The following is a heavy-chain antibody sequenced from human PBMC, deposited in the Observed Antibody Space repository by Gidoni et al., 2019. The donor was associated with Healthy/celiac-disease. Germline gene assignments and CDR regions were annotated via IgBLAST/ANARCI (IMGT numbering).Heavy chain of an antibody. J-gene: IGHJ3*02. CDR3: ARDGFRSYEGRGWSDAFDI. Sequence: EVQLVESGGGLVKPGGSLRLSCAASGFTFSSYSMNWVRQAPGKGLEWVSSISSSSSYIYYADSVKGRFTISRDNAKNSLYLQMNSLRAEDTAVYYCARDGFRSYEGRGWSDAFDIWGQGTMVTVSS. D-gene: IGHD6-19*01. CDR2: ISSSSSYI. V-gene: IGHV3-21*01. CDR1: GFTFSSYS.